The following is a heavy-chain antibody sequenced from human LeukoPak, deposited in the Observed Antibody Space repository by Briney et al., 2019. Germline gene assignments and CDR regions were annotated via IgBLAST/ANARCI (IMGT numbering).Heavy chain of an antibody. CDR3: ARDFYYYDSSGPYYFDY. D-gene: IGHD3-22*01. V-gene: IGHV3-7*01. Sequence: PGGSLRLSCAASGFTFSSYAISWVRQAPGKGLEWVANIKQDGSEKYYVDSVKGRFTISRDNAKNSLYLQMNSPRAEDTAVYYCARDFYYYDSSGPYYFDYWGQGTLVTVSS. J-gene: IGHJ4*02. CDR2: IKQDGSEK. CDR1: GFTFSSYA.